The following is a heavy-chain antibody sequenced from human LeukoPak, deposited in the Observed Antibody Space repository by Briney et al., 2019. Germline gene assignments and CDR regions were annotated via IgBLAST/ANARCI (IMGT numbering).Heavy chain of an antibody. Sequence: GGSLRLSCEASGFPFENYWMSWVRQAPGKGLEWVSVIYSGGSTYYADSVKGRFTISRDNSKNTLYLQMNSLRAEDTAVYYCARILGYDSSGYYTGFFDYWGQGTLVTVSS. CDR2: IYSGGST. CDR3: ARILGYDSSGYYTGFFDY. D-gene: IGHD3-22*01. J-gene: IGHJ4*02. V-gene: IGHV3-66*01. CDR1: GFPFENYW.